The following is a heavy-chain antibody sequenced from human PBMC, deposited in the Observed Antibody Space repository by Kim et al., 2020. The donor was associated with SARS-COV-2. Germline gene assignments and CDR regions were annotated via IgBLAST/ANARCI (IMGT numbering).Heavy chain of an antibody. V-gene: IGHV4-31*02. J-gene: IGHJ4*02. CDR3: ARGGRVYGSGSYPDY. D-gene: IGHD3-10*01. Sequence: PSLKSRVTISVDTSKIQFSLKLGSVTAADTAVYYCARGGRVYGSGSYPDYWGQGTLVTVSS.